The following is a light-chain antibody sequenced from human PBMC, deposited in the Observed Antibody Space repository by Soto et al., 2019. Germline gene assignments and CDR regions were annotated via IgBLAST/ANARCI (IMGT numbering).Light chain of an antibody. J-gene: IGKJ4*01. Sequence: EIVLTQSPATLSLSPGETATLSCRASESVSRYLAWYQQKPGQAPRLLIYDASNRASGIPTRFSGSGSWTDFTLTCSSLEPDDFAVYYGQQRSRTFGGGTKVEI. CDR2: DAS. CDR1: ESVSRY. V-gene: IGKV3-11*01. CDR3: QQRSRT.